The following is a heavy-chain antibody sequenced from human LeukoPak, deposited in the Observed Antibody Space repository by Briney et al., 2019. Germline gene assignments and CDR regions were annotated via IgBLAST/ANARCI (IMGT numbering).Heavy chain of an antibody. Sequence: GASVKVSCKASGFTFTSSAMQWVRQARGQGLEWMGWINPNSGGTNYAQKFQGRVTMTRDTSISTAYMELSRLRSDDTAVYYCARKEYYYDSSGISLDYWGQGTLVTVSS. J-gene: IGHJ4*02. D-gene: IGHD3-22*01. CDR1: GFTFTSSA. V-gene: IGHV1-2*02. CDR2: INPNSGGT. CDR3: ARKEYYYDSSGISLDY.